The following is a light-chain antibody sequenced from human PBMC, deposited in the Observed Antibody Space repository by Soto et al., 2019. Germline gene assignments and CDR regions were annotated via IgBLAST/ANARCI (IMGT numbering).Light chain of an antibody. CDR3: QQRSNWPLT. J-gene: IGKJ5*01. V-gene: IGKV3D-20*02. CDR1: QTVSSSY. CDR2: DAS. Sequence: EIVLTQSPATLSLSPWERENLSCGASQTVSSSYLAWYQQKPGLAPRLLIYDASSRATGIPDRFSGSGSGTDFTLTISSQEPEDFAVYYCQQRSNWPLTFGQGTRLEIK.